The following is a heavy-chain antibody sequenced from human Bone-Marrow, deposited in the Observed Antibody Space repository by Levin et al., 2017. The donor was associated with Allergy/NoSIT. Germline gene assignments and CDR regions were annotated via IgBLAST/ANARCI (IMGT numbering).Heavy chain of an antibody. Sequence: SCTVSGDSITNTAYHWDWVRQSPGKGLEWIGYYYNSGDTDYNPSLEGRVSISVDTSRNQFSLRLNSVTAADTAVYFCARNGAHYYGMDVWGQGTTVIVSS. CDR2: YYNSGDT. V-gene: IGHV4-30-4*01. D-gene: IGHD4-17*01. J-gene: IGHJ6*02. CDR3: ARNGAHYYGMDV. CDR1: GDSITNTAYH.